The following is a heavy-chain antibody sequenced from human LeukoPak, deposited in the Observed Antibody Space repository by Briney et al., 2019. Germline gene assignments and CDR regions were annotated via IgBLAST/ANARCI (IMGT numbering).Heavy chain of an antibody. CDR1: GGSISSYY. V-gene: IGHV4-4*07. CDR3: ARGGVLKSVDY. D-gene: IGHD3-16*01. J-gene: IGHJ4*02. Sequence: SETLSLTCTVSGGSISSYYWSWIRQPAGKGLEWIGRIYTSGSTNYNPSLKSRVTISVDTSKNQFSLRLSSVTAADTAVYYCARGGVLKSVDYWGQGTLVAVSS. CDR2: IYTSGST.